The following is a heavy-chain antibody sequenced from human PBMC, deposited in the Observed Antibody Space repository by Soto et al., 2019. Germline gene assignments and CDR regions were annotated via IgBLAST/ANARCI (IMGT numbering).Heavy chain of an antibody. CDR3: ARRYGLSAFDR. Sequence: QVQLQESGPGLVKPSETLSLTCTVSGGSISTYYWSWIRQPPGKGLEWIGDIYYSGSTNYNPSLKSRCTISVDTSKNQFSLKLRSVTAADTAVYYCARRYGLSAFDRWGQGKTVTVFS. J-gene: IGHJ3*01. D-gene: IGHD3-10*01. V-gene: IGHV4-59*08. CDR1: GGSISTYY. CDR2: IYYSGST.